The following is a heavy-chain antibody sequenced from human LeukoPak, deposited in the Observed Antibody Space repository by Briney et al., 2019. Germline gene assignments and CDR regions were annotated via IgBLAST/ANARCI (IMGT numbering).Heavy chain of an antibody. D-gene: IGHD4-17*01. V-gene: IGHV1-3*01. J-gene: IGHJ4*02. Sequence: ASVKVSCKASGYTFTSYALHWVRQAPGQRLEWMGWINAGNGNTKYSQKFQGRVTITRDTSASTAYMELSSLRSEDTAVYYCARVGDYGDLSFDYWGQGTLVTVSS. CDR3: ARVGDYGDLSFDY. CDR2: INAGNGNT. CDR1: GYTFTSYA.